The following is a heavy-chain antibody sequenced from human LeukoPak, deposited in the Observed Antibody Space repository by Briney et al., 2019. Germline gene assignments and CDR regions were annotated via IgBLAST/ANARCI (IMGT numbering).Heavy chain of an antibody. V-gene: IGHV3-66*01. CDR3: ASGPRLYSSSWYH. CDR2: IYSGGST. CDR1: GFIVSSNY. J-gene: IGHJ5*02. Sequence: GGSLRLSCAASGFIVSSNYMSWVRQAPGKGLEWVSVIYSGGSTYYADSVKGRFTISRDNSKNTLYLQMNSLRAEDTAVYYCASGPRLYSSSWYHWGQGTLVTVSS. D-gene: IGHD6-13*01.